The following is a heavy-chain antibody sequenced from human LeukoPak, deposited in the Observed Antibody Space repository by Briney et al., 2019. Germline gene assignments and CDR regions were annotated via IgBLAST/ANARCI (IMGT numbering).Heavy chain of an antibody. CDR3: AKDAPIGY. V-gene: IGHV3-30*02. J-gene: IGHJ4*02. CDR2: IRYDGSNK. D-gene: IGHD3-16*02. Sequence: SGGSLRLSCAASGFTFSNYGLHWVRQAPGKGLEWVAFIRYDGSNKYYADSVEGRFTISRDNSENTLYLQMNSLRPEDTAVYYCAKDAPIGYWGQGTLVTVSS. CDR1: GFTFSNYG.